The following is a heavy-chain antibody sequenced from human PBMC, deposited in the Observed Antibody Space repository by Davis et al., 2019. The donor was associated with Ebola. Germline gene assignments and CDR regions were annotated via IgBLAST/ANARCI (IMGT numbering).Heavy chain of an antibody. V-gene: IGHV4-34*01. Sequence: SETLSLTCAVYGGSFSGYYWSWIRQPPGKGLEWIGEINHSGSTNYNPSLKGRVTISVDTSKNQFSLKLSSVTAADTAVYYCARAGGYCSSTSCYRYYYYGMDVWGQGTTVTVSS. CDR2: INHSGST. J-gene: IGHJ6*02. CDR1: GGSFSGYY. CDR3: ARAGGYCSSTSCYRYYYYGMDV. D-gene: IGHD2-2*01.